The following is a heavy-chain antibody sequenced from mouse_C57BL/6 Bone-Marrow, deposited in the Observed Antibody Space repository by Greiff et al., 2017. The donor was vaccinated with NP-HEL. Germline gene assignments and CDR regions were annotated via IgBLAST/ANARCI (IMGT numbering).Heavy chain of an antibody. D-gene: IGHD1-1*01. J-gene: IGHJ4*01. Sequence: VQGVESGPGLVAPSQSLSITCTVSGFSLTSYAISWVRQPPGKGLEWLGVIWTGGGTNYNSALKSRLSISKDNSKSQVFLKMNSLQTDDTARYYCASSTVVALYYYAMDYWGQGTSVTVSS. V-gene: IGHV2-9-1*01. CDR3: ASSTVVALYYYAMDY. CDR2: IWTGGGT. CDR1: GFSLTSYA.